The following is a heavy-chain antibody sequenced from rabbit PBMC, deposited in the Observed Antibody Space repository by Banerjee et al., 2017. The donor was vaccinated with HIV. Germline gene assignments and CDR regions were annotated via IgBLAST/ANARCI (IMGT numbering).Heavy chain of an antibody. V-gene: IGHV1S45*01. CDR3: AREIYAGAIGWNFNL. Sequence: QEQLVESGGGLVKPEGSLTLTCTASGFSFSNKYVMCWVRQAPGKGLEWIACINTSSGNTVYASWAKGRFTISKTSSTTVTLQMTSLTAADTATYFCAREIYAGAIGWNFNLWGPGTLVTVS. J-gene: IGHJ4*01. D-gene: IGHD4-2*01. CDR2: INTSSGNT. CDR1: GFSFSNKYV.